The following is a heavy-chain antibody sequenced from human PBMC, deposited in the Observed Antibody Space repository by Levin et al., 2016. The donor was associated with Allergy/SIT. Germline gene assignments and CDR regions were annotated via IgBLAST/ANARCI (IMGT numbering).Heavy chain of an antibody. CDR2: MPYDGGTE. V-gene: IGHV3-30-3*01. J-gene: IGHJ4*02. Sequence: VRQAPGKGLEWVALMPYDGGTEYYADSVKGRFTISRDNSKNTLFLQMNSLRSEDTAVYYCAREVEGYSGYYYFDSWGQGTLVTVSS. CDR3: AREVEGYSGYYYFDS. D-gene: IGHD5-12*01.